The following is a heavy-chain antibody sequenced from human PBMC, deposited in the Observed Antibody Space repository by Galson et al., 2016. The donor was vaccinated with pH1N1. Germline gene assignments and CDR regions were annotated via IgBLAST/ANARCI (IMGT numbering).Heavy chain of an antibody. CDR1: GGSISSGSYY. CDR3: ARVNSSPPEGNYYMDV. V-gene: IGHV4-61*02. Sequence: TLSLTCTVSGGSISSGSYYWSWIRQPAGKGLEWIGRIYTSGSTNYNASLKSRVTMSVDTSKNQFSMKLSSVTAADTAVYYCARVNSSPPEGNYYMDVWGKETTVTVSS. D-gene: IGHD6-13*01. J-gene: IGHJ6*03. CDR2: IYTSGST.